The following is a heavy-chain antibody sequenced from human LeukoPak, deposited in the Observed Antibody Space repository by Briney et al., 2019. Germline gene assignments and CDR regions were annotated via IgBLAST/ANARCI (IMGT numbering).Heavy chain of an antibody. D-gene: IGHD3-22*01. V-gene: IGHV3-7*01. CDR2: IMQDGSEK. J-gene: IGHJ3*02. CDR1: GFTFSSYW. CDR3: ARDTRINMIVVVSDAFDI. Sequence: PGGSLRLSCAASGFTFSSYWMSWVRQAPGKGLEWVANIMQDGSEKYYVDSVKGRFTISRDNAKNSLYLQMNSLRAEDTAVYYCARDTRINMIVVVSDAFDIWGQGTMVTVSS.